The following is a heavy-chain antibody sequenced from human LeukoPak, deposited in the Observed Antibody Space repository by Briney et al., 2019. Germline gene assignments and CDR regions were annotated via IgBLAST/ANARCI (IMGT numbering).Heavy chain of an antibody. V-gene: IGHV4-61*01. Sequence: SETLSLTCTVSGGSVSSGSYYWSWIRQPPGKGLEWIGYIYYSGSTNYNPSLKSRVTISVDTSKNQFSLKLSSVTAADTAVYYCARGRDYYDILTGYLNWFDPWGQGTLVTVSS. D-gene: IGHD3-9*01. CDR1: GGSVSSGSYY. J-gene: IGHJ5*02. CDR3: ARGRDYYDILTGYLNWFDP. CDR2: IYYSGST.